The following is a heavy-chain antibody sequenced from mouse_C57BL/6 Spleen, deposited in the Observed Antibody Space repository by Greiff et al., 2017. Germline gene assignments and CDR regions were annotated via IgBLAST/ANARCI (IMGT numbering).Heavy chain of an antibody. D-gene: IGHD1-1*01. CDR1: GFTFSDAW. CDR2: IRNKANNHAT. CDR3: TRAFTTVPGTDRYYAMDY. Sequence: EVQLVESGGGLVQPGGSMKLSCAASGFTFSDAWMDWVRQSPEKGLEWVAEIRNKANNHATYYAESVKGRFTISRDDSKSSVYLQMNSLRAEDTGIYYCTRAFTTVPGTDRYYAMDYWGQGTSVTVSS. V-gene: IGHV6-6*01. J-gene: IGHJ4*01.